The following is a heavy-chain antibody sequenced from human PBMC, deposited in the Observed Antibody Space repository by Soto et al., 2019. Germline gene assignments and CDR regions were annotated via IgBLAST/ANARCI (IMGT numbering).Heavy chain of an antibody. CDR1: GYTFTSYG. J-gene: IGHJ4*02. D-gene: IGHD3-22*01. CDR2: ISAYNGNT. CDR3: ARASPYDYDSSGYYPDY. V-gene: IGHV1-18*01. Sequence: QVQLVQSGAEVKKPGASVKVSCKASGYTFTSYGISWVRQAPGQGLEWMGWISAYNGNTNYAQKLQGRVTMTTDTSTSTAYMELRSLRADDTAVYYCARASPYDYDSSGYYPDYWGQGTLVTVSS.